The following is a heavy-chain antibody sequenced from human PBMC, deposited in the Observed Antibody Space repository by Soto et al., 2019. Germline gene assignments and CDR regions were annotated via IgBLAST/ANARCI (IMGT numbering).Heavy chain of an antibody. CDR3: ARDLGVGSVNGIGV. Sequence: PGGSLRLSCAASGFTFSSYAMHWVRQAPGKGLEWVAVISYDGSNKYYADSVKGRFTISRDNSKNTLFLQMNSLRAEDTAVYYCARDLGVGSVNGIGVWRHVPTVP. CDR1: GFTFSSYA. J-gene: IGHJ6*01. CDR2: ISYDGSNK. D-gene: IGHD3-10*01. V-gene: IGHV3-30-3*01.